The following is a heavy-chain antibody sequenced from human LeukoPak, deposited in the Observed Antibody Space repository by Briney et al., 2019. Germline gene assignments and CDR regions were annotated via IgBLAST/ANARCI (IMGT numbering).Heavy chain of an antibody. V-gene: IGHV3-30*18. Sequence: GRSLRLSCAASGFTFSGYGMHWVRQAPGKGLEWVAVISYDGSNKYYADSVKGRFTISRDNSKNTLYLQMNSLRAEDTAVYYCAKANDDYSPFDYWGQGTLVTVSS. CDR1: GFTFSGYG. D-gene: IGHD4-17*01. CDR2: ISYDGSNK. CDR3: AKANDDYSPFDY. J-gene: IGHJ4*02.